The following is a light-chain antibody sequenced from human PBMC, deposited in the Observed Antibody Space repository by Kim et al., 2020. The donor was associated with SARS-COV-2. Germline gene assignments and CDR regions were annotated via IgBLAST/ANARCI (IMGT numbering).Light chain of an antibody. V-gene: IGKV3-20*01. CDR3: QQYGSSPPYT. CDR2: GAS. Sequence: PVERAPLSCRASQSVSSSYLAWYQQKPGQAPRLLIYGASSSATGIPDRFSGSGSGTDFTLTISRLEPEDFAVYYCQQYGSSPPYTFGQGTKLEI. CDR1: QSVSSSY. J-gene: IGKJ2*01.